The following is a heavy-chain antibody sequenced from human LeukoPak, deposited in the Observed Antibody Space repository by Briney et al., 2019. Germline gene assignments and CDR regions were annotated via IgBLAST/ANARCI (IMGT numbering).Heavy chain of an antibody. CDR3: ARHLTARNVDLDY. V-gene: IGHV5-51*01. D-gene: IGHD3-9*01. J-gene: IGHJ4*02. Sequence: GESLKISCKGSGYSFTSYWIGWVRQMPGKGLGWMGIIYPGDSDTRYSPSFQGQVTISADKSISTAYLQWSSLKASDTAMYYCARHLTARNVDLDYWGQGTLVTVSS. CDR1: GYSFTSYW. CDR2: IYPGDSDT.